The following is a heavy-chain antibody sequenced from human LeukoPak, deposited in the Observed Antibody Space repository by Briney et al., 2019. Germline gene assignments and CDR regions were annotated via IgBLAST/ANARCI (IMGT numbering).Heavy chain of an antibody. D-gene: IGHD1-1*01. V-gene: IGHV3-30*02. Sequence: GGSLRLSCAASGFTFSSYGMHWVRQAPGKGLEWVAFIRYDGSNKYYADSVKGRFTTSRDNSKNTLYLQMNSLRAEDTAVYYCAKSTGTTSYYYYMDVWGKGTTVTISS. CDR3: AKSTGTTSYYYYMDV. J-gene: IGHJ6*03. CDR2: IRYDGSNK. CDR1: GFTFSSYG.